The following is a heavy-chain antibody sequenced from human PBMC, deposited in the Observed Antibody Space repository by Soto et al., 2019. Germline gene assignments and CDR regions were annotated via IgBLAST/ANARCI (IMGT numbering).Heavy chain of an antibody. CDR3: AREVIVVVVAATNYYYYYYMDV. Sequence: GGSLRLSCAASGFTFSSYWMSWVRQAPGKGLEWVANIKQDGSEKYYVDSVKGRFTISRDNAKNSLYLQMNSLRAEDTAVYYCAREVIVVVVAATNYYYYYYMDVWGKGTTVTVS. V-gene: IGHV3-7*01. D-gene: IGHD2-15*01. CDR2: IKQDGSEK. CDR1: GFTFSSYW. J-gene: IGHJ6*03.